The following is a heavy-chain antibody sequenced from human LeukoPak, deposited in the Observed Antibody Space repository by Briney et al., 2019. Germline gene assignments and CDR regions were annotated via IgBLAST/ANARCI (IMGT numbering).Heavy chain of an antibody. Sequence: SSETLSLTCTVAGGSISSDVHYWVWIRQAPGKGLEWIGSLLYNGNTWYNPSLESRVTISVDTSENQFSLRLTSVNAADTALYFSSTRGSGNGGTYAGMDVWGPGTSVTVSS. V-gene: IGHV4-39*01. D-gene: IGHD1-26*01. J-gene: IGHJ6*02. CDR2: LLYNGNT. CDR3: STRGSGNGGTYAGMDV. CDR1: GGSISSDVHY.